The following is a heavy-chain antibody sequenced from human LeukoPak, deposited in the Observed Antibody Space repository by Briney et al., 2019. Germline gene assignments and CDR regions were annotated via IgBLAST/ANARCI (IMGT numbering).Heavy chain of an antibody. CDR3: ARSGKWWRGAFDI. D-gene: IGHD2-8*01. J-gene: IGHJ3*02. CDR1: GFTFSSYW. Sequence: GGSLRVSCAASGFTFSSYWMSWVRQAPGKGLEWVANIKQDGSEKYYVDSVKGRFTISRDNAKNSLYLQMNSLRAEDTAVYYCARSGKWWRGAFDIWGQGTMVTVSS. V-gene: IGHV3-7*01. CDR2: IKQDGSEK.